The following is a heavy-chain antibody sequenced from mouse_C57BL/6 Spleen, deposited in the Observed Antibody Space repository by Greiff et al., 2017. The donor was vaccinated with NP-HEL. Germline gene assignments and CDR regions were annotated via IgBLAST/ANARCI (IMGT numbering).Heavy chain of an antibody. CDR1: GFTFSSYG. D-gene: IGHD1-1*01. Sequence: EVHLVESGGDLVKPGGSLKLSCAASGFTFSSYGMSWVRQTPDKRLEWVATISSGGSYTYYPDSVKGRFTISRDNAKNTLYLQMSSLKSEDTAMYYCARQEVITVVEGAMDYWGQGTSVTVSS. CDR3: ARQEVITVVEGAMDY. V-gene: IGHV5-6*01. CDR2: ISSGGSYT. J-gene: IGHJ4*01.